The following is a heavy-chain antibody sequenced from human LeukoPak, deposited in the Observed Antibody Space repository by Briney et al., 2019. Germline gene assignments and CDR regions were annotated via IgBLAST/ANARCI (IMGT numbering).Heavy chain of an antibody. CDR1: GGSFSGYY. V-gene: IGHV4-34*01. CDR3: ASGYQLPYAFDI. D-gene: IGHD2-2*01. CDR2: INHSGST. Sequence: SETLSLTCAVYGGSFSGYYWSWIRQPPGKGLEWIGEINHSGSTNYNPSLKSRVTISVDTSKNQFSLKLSSATAADTAVYYCASGYQLPYAFDIWGQGTMVTVSS. J-gene: IGHJ3*02.